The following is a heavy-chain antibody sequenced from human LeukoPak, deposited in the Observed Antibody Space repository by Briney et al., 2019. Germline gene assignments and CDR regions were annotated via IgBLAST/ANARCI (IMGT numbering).Heavy chain of an antibody. V-gene: IGHV1-24*01. J-gene: IGHJ6*02. CDR3: ATRGIAAAGRVGSDYYGMDV. CDR1: GYTLTELS. D-gene: IGHD6-13*01. CDR2: LDPEDGET. Sequence: ASVKVSCKVSGYTLTELSMHWVRQAPGKGLEWMGGLDPEDGETIYAQKFQGRVTMTEDTSTDTAYMELSSLRSEDTAVCYCATRGIAAAGRVGSDYYGMDVWGQGTTVTVSS.